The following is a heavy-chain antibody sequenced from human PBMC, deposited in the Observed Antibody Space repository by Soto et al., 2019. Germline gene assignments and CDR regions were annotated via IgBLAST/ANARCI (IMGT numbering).Heavy chain of an antibody. CDR1: GFTFSSYA. CDR2: ISYDGSNK. CDR3: AREETMVLNYFDY. J-gene: IGHJ4*02. V-gene: IGHV3-30-3*01. D-gene: IGHD3-10*01. Sequence: TGGSLRLSCAASGFTFSSYAMHWVRQAPGKGLEWVAVISYDGSNKYYADSVKGRFTISRDNSKNTLYLQMNSLRAEDTAVYYCAREETMVLNYFDYWGQGTLVTVSS.